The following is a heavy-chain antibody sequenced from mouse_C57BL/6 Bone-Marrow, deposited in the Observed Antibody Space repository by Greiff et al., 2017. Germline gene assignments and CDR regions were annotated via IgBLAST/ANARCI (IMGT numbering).Heavy chain of an antibody. CDR3: ARPTTNYAMDY. CDR1: GYTFTSYW. V-gene: IGHV1-61*01. CDR2: IYPSDSET. J-gene: IGHJ4*01. D-gene: IGHD2-12*01. Sequence: QVQLQQPGAELVRPGSSVKLSCKASGYTFTSYWMDWVKQRPGQGLEWIGNIYPSDSETHYNQKFKDKATLTVDKSSSTAYMQLSSLTSEDSAVYYCARPTTNYAMDYWGQGTSVTVSS.